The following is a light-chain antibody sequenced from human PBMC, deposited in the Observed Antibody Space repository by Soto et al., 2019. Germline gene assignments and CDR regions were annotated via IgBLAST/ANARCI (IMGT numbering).Light chain of an antibody. J-gene: IGKJ1*01. V-gene: IGKV1-5*01. CDR2: YAS. CDR1: QSICTW. CDR3: QQDHSYSRT. Sequence: DIQMTQSPSTLSASVGDRVNITCRASQSICTWLAWYQQKPGQAPKLLIYYASTMETGVPARFSGSGSGSEFTLTISSLQPDDFATYYCQQDHSYSRTFGQGTKLEIK.